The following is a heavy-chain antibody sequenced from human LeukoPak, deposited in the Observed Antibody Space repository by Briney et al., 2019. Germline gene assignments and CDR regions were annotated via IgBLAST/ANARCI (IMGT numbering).Heavy chain of an antibody. V-gene: IGHV1-69*04. CDR1: GGTFSSYA. CDR3: ARGAGGYYYNDY. D-gene: IGHD3-22*01. CDR2: IIPILGIA. Sequence: SVKVSCKASGGTFSSYAISWVRQAPGQGLEWMGRIIPILGIANYAQKFQGRVTITADKSTSTAYMELSGLRSEDTAVYYCARGAGGYYYNDYWGQGTLVTVSS. J-gene: IGHJ4*02.